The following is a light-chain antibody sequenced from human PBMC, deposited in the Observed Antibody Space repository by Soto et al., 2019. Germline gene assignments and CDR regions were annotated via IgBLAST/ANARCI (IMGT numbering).Light chain of an antibody. Sequence: EIVLTQSPGTLSLSPGERATLSCRASQSVTSTSLAWYQQKPGQAPRLLIYGASSRATDIPDRFSGSGSGTDFTLILSRLEPEDFAVYYCQQYATPPETFGQGTKVEIK. CDR1: QSVTSTS. J-gene: IGKJ1*01. V-gene: IGKV3-20*01. CDR2: GAS. CDR3: QQYATPPET.